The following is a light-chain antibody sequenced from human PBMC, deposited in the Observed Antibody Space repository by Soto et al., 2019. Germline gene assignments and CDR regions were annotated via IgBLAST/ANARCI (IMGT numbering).Light chain of an antibody. V-gene: IGKV1-8*01. CDR3: QQYYSYPRT. CDR2: AAS. CDR1: QGISSY. Sequence: AIRMTQSPSSLSASTGDRVTITCRASQGISSYLAWYQQKPGKAPKLLIYAASTLQSGVPSRFSGSGSGTDFTLTISCLQSEDFSTYYCQQYYSYPRTFGQGNKVEI. J-gene: IGKJ1*01.